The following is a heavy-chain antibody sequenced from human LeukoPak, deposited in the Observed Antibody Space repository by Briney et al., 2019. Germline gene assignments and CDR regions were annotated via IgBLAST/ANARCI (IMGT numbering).Heavy chain of an antibody. J-gene: IGHJ4*02. D-gene: IGHD6-19*01. CDR3: AKLRSSGWYPPPHFDY. V-gene: IGHV3-30*18. CDR1: GFTFSSYG. CDR2: ISYDGSNK. Sequence: PGRSLRLSCAASGFTFSSYGMHWVRQAPGKGLEWVAVISYDGSNKYYADSVKGRFTISRDNSKNTLYLQMNSLRAEDTALYYCAKLRSSGWYPPPHFDYWGQGTLVTVSS.